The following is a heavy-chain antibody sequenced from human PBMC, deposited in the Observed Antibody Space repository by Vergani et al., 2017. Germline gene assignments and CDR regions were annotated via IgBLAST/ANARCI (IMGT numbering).Heavy chain of an antibody. CDR2: IHNRGKT. D-gene: IGHD2/OR15-2a*01. CDR3: ARAGLPFYAFYMDV. CDR1: GYSIGSGFY. V-gene: IGHV4-38-2*02. Sequence: QVRLEESGPGLVKPSETLSLTCSVSGYSIGSGFYWAWIRQSPGEGLQWLTSIHNRGKTYHNPSLRGRINISVDTSKNQLSLKLTSVTAADTAVYFCARAGLPFYAFYMDVWGKGITVTVSS. J-gene: IGHJ6*03.